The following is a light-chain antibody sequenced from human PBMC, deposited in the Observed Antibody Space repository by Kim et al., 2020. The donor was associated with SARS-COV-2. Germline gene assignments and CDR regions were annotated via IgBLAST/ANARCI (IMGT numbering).Light chain of an antibody. CDR2: DVS. V-gene: IGLV2-14*04. CDR3: GSYTSSNTWV. J-gene: IGLJ3*02. CDR1: SSDVGGYNY. Sequence: GQSITISCTGSSSDVGGYNYVSWHQQHPGKAPKFMIYDVSKRPSGVSNRFSGSKSGNTASLTISGLLAEDEADYYCGSYTSSNTWVFGGGTQLTVL.